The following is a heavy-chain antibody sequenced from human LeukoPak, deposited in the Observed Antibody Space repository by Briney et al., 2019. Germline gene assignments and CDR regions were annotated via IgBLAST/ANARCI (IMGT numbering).Heavy chain of an antibody. CDR3: TRDLTRGGDY. J-gene: IGHJ4*02. Sequence: ASVKVSCKTSGHTFTHSYMHWVRHAPGQGLEWVGWINPNGGATKYAPKFQGRVTMTRDTSISTSYMDLNRLTSDDTAIYFCTRDLTRGGDYWGQGTLVTVSS. CDR1: GHTFTHSY. CDR2: INPNGGAT. D-gene: IGHD3-3*01. V-gene: IGHV1-2*02.